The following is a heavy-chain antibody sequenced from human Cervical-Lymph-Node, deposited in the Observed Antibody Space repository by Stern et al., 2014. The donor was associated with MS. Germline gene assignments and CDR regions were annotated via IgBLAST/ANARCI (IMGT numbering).Heavy chain of an antibody. D-gene: IGHD5-18*01. CDR3: AGLGKYTYESVY. J-gene: IGHJ4*02. CDR1: GGSISSGAYY. V-gene: IGHV4-39*01. Sequence: QVQLVESGPGLVKPSETLSLTCSVSGGSISSGAYYWAWIRQPPGKGLEWIGSIYYSGSTYYNPSLKVRVTISEDPPKNRFSGKLALGTAADTTVYYCAGLGKYTYESVYWGQGTLVTVSS. CDR2: IYYSGST.